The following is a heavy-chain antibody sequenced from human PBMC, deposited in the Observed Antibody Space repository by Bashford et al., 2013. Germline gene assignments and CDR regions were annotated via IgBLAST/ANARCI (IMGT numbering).Heavy chain of an antibody. CDR3: FYGSGSYYPYYFDY. CDR1: GYTFTSYD. J-gene: IGHJ4*02. Sequence: ASVKVSCKASGYTFTSYDINWVRQATGQGLEWMGWMNPNSGNTGYAQKFQGRVTMTRNTSISTAYMELSSLRSEDTAVYYCFYGSGSYYPYYFDYVGPGNPGHRLL. V-gene: IGHV1-8*01. D-gene: IGHD3-10*01. CDR2: MNPNSGNT.